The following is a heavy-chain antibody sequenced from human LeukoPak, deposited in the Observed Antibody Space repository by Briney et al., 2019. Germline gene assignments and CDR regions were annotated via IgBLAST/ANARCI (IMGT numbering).Heavy chain of an antibody. CDR3: ARDRQWLLDY. Sequence: PSETLSLTCTVSGDSISRGTYYWNWIRQPAGKGLEWIGRIYTSGSTNYNPSLRSRVTISVDTSENQISLKLTSVTAADTAVYYCARDRQWLLDYWGQGTLVTVSS. D-gene: IGHD6-19*01. J-gene: IGHJ4*02. V-gene: IGHV4-61*02. CDR1: GDSISRGTYY. CDR2: IYTSGST.